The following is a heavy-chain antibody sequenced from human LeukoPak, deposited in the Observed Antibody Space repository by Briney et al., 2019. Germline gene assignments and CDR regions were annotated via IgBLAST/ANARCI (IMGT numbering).Heavy chain of an antibody. J-gene: IGHJ5*02. CDR3: VKVGNWNVVRDWFDP. D-gene: IGHD1-1*01. CDR2: ISSNGGST. CDR1: GFTFSSYA. Sequence: PGGSLRLSCSASGFTFSSYAMHWVRQAPAKGLEYVSAISSNGGSTYYADSVKGRFTISRDNSKNTLYLQMSSLRPEDTAVYYCVKVGNWNVVRDWFDPWGQGTLVTVSP. V-gene: IGHV3-64D*09.